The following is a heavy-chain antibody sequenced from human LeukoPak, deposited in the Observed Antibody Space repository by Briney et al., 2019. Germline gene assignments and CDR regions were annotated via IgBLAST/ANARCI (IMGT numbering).Heavy chain of an antibody. CDR3: ARLPMIVAPRFYYYYGMDV. CDR2: IYYSGST. J-gene: IGHJ6*02. Sequence: SETLSLTCTVSGGSISSYYWSWIRQPPGKGLEWIGYIYYSGSTNYNPSLKSRVTISVDTSENQFSLKLSSVTAADTAVYYCARLPMIVAPRFYYYYGMDVWGQGTTVTVSS. V-gene: IGHV4-59*08. D-gene: IGHD3-22*01. CDR1: GGSISSYY.